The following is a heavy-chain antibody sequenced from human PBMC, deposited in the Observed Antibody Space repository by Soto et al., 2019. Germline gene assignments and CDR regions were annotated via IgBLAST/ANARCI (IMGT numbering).Heavy chain of an antibody. D-gene: IGHD7-27*01. V-gene: IGHV4-30-4*01. CDR2: IYNGGST. J-gene: IGHJ4*02. CDR3: TRGPSGDKVDY. CDR1: GGSIRSAYYC. Sequence: QVLLQESGPGLVKPSQTLSLTCTVPGGSIRSAYYCWSWVRQSPDKGLEWIGHIYNGGSTYSNPSHKGRVTITVDTSKNQFSLELSSVSAAYTAVYYCTRGPSGDKVDYWGQGTLVTVSS.